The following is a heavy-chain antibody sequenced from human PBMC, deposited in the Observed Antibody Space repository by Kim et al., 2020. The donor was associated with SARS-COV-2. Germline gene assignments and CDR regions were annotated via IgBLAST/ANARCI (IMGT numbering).Heavy chain of an antibody. CDR2: IYHSGST. CDR1: GGSISSSNW. J-gene: IGHJ6*02. CDR3: ARAPKYYYGSGSFLFYYYYGMDV. Sequence: SETLSFTCAVSGGSISSSNWWSWVRQPPGKGLEWIGEIYHSGSTNYNPSLKSRVTISVDKSKNQFSLKLSSVTAADTAVYYCARAPKYYYGSGSFLFYYYYGMDVWGQGTTVTVSS. V-gene: IGHV4-4*02. D-gene: IGHD3-10*01.